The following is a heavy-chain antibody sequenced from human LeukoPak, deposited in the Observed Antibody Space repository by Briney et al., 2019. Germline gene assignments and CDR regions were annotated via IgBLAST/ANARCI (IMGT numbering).Heavy chain of an antibody. CDR3: ARRSPYYDFWSGYPRGYYFDY. CDR2: IYYSGST. V-gene: IGHV4-30-4*01. D-gene: IGHD3-3*01. Sequence: SQTLSLTCTVSGGSISSGDYYWSWIRQPPGKGLEWIGYIYYSGSTYYNPSLKSRVTISVDTSKNQFSLKLGSVTAADTAVYYCARRSPYYDFWSGYPRGYYFDYWGQGTLVTVSS. J-gene: IGHJ4*02. CDR1: GGSISSGDYY.